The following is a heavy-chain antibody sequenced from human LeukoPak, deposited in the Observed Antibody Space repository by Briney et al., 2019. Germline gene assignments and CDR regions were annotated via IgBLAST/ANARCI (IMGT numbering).Heavy chain of an antibody. CDR1: GFTVSSNY. CDR3: AKDRHSGSYPPFDY. V-gene: IGHV3-23*01. J-gene: IGHJ4*02. D-gene: IGHD1-26*01. CDR2: ISGSGGST. Sequence: GGSLRLSCAASGFTVSSNYMSWVRQAPGKGLEWVSAISGSGGSTYYADSVKGRFTISRNNSKNTLYLQMNSLRAEDTAVYYCAKDRHSGSYPPFDYWGQGTLVTVSS.